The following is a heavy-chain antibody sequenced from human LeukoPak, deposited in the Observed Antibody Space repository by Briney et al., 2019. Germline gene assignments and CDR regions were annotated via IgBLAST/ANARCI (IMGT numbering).Heavy chain of an antibody. CDR1: GITFSSHT. Sequence: GGPLRLSCAASGITFSSHTMNWVRQAPGKGLEWVSSISSSNSYIYYAGSVKGRFTISRDNAKNSLFLQMTSLRAEDTAVYYCARDRSRNYGYYFDFWGQGTLVTVSS. D-gene: IGHD4-11*01. CDR2: ISSSNSYI. CDR3: ARDRSRNYGYYFDF. J-gene: IGHJ4*02. V-gene: IGHV3-21*01.